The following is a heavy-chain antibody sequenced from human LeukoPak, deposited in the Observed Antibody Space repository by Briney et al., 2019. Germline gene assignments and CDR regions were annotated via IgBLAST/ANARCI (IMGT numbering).Heavy chain of an antibody. D-gene: IGHD2-21*02. V-gene: IGHV3-74*01. Sequence: SGGSLRLSCAASGFTFSSYWMHWVRQAPGKGLLWVSRINSDGSSTSYADSVKGRFTISRDNAKNTLYLQMNSLRAEDTAVYYCARVVAGDLYYFDYWGQGTLVTVSS. CDR1: GFTFSSYW. J-gene: IGHJ4*02. CDR2: INSDGSST. CDR3: ARVVAGDLYYFDY.